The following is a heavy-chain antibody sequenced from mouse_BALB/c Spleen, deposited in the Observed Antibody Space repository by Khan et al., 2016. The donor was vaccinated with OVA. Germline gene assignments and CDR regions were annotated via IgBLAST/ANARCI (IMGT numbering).Heavy chain of an antibody. D-gene: IGHD2-14*01. CDR1: GYTFTTYT. CDR3: AREGAYYRADGWFSY. CDR2: INPSNGYT. Sequence: VQLQESGAELARPGASVKMSCKASGYTFTTYTMHWVKQRPGQGLEWIGYINPSNGYTNYNQKFKDKSTLNADKSSSTAYMQLSSLTSDYSAVYYCAREGAYYRADGWFSYWGQGTLVTVSA. J-gene: IGHJ3*01. V-gene: IGHV1-4*01.